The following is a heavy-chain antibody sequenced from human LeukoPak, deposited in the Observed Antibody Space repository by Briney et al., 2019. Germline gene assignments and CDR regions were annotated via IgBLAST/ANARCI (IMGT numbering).Heavy chain of an antibody. CDR3: ARVIWSGYYQIDY. J-gene: IGHJ4*02. CDR1: GFTFSSYS. CDR2: IRSGGSIT. V-gene: IGHV3-48*01. Sequence: SGGSLRLSCAASGFTFSSYSMNWVRQAPGKGLEWVSYIRSGGSITRYADYVEGRFTISRDNAKNSLYLQMNSLRAEDTAVYYCARVIWSGYYQIDYWGQGTLVTVSS. D-gene: IGHD3-3*01.